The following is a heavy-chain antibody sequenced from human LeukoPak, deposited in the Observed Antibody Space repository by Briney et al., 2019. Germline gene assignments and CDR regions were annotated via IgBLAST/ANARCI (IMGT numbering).Heavy chain of an antibody. J-gene: IGHJ4*02. CDR3: ARDCSGGSCTSETQQ. CDR1: GGSFSGYY. D-gene: IGHD2-15*01. Sequence: KASETLSLTCAVYGGSFSGYYWSWIRQPPGKGLEWIGEINHSGSTNYNPSLKSRVTISVDTSKNQFSLKLSSVTAADTAVYYCARDCSGGSCTSETQQWGQGTLVTVSS. CDR2: INHSGST. V-gene: IGHV4-34*01.